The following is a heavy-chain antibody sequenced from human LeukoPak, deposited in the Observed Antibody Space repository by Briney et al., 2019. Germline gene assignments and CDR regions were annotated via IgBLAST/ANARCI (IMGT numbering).Heavy chain of an antibody. CDR2: IYYSGSI. D-gene: IGHD2-2*01. Sequence: SETLSLTCAVSGGSISSGGYSWSWIRQPPGKGLEWIGYIYYSGSIYYNPSLKSRVTISVDTSKNQFSLKLSSVTAADTAVYYCAREGVPAASYFDYWGQGTLVTVSS. J-gene: IGHJ4*02. V-gene: IGHV4-30-2*05. CDR1: GGSISSGGYS. CDR3: AREGVPAASYFDY.